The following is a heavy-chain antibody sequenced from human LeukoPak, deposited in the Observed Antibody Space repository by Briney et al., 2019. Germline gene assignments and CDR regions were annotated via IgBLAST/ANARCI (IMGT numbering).Heavy chain of an antibody. CDR3: AREVVSIPSYFES. D-gene: IGHD2-15*01. CDR1: GLTFSSHW. CDR2: ITNDGSST. J-gene: IGHJ4*02. Sequence: HPGGSLRLSCAASGLTFSSHWMHWVRQAPGKGLVWVSRITNDGSSTTYADSVKGRFTISRDNAKNMLYLQVNSLRAEDTAVYYCAREVVSIPSYFESWGQGTRVTVSS. V-gene: IGHV3-74*01.